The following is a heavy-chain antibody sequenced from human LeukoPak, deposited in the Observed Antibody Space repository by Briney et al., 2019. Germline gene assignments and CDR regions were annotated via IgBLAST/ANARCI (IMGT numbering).Heavy chain of an antibody. D-gene: IGHD1-26*01. CDR1: GDSFTSCW. CDR2: IYPGGSDT. V-gene: IGHV5-51*01. Sequence: EAPMISCKGSGDSFTSCWIGWVRQMPGKGLEWMGIIYPGGSDTRYNPSFQGQVTISADKSINTACLQLSSLEAADTAMYYCARCEGGSYLGDVFYIWGGGIMVIVSS. J-gene: IGHJ3*02. CDR3: ARCEGGSYLGDVFYI.